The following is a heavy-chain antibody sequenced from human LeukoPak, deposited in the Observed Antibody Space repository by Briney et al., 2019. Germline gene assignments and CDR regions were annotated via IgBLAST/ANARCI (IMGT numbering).Heavy chain of an antibody. CDR1: GGAISSYY. V-gene: IGHV4-59*01. CDR3: ARGEIEDCGGDCYLAY. J-gene: IGHJ4*02. CDR2: VYHSGST. D-gene: IGHD2-21*02. Sequence: SETLSLTCIVSGGAISSYYWHWIRQPPGKGLEWIGYVYHSGSTNYNPSLKSRVTMSAGTSKNQLSLKLSSVTAADTAVYYCARGEIEDCGGDCYLAYWGQGTLVTVSS.